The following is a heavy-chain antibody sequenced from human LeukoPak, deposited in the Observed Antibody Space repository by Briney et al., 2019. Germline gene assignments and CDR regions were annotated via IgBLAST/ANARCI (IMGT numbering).Heavy chain of an antibody. D-gene: IGHD2-15*01. CDR1: EYSFTTYY. CDR2: IYPGDSDT. V-gene: IGHV5-51*01. J-gene: IGHJ4*02. Sequence: GESLKISCKGSEYSFTTYYIAWVRQMPGKGLEWMGIIYPGDSDTRYSPSFQGQVTISADKSISTAYLQWSSLKASDTAMYYCARGRGYCSAGSCYLFDYWGQGTLVTVSS. CDR3: ARGRGYCSAGSCYLFDY.